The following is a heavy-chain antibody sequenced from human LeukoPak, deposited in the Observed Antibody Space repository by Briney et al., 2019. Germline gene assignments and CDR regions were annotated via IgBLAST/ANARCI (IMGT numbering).Heavy chain of an antibody. CDR2: ISYDGSNK. V-gene: IGHV3-30*04. Sequence: GGSLRLSCAASGFTFSSYAMHWVRQAPGKGLEWVAVISYDGSNKYYADSVKGRFTISRDNAKNSLYLQMNSLRAEDTAVYYCARDSLQSSGWYVSQEYFQHWGQGTLATVSS. D-gene: IGHD6-19*01. J-gene: IGHJ1*01. CDR3: ARDSLQSSGWYVSQEYFQH. CDR1: GFTFSSYA.